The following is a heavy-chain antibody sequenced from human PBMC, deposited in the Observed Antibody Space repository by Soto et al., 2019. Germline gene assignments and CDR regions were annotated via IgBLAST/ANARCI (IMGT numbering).Heavy chain of an antibody. CDR1: GFTFSTYA. D-gene: IGHD1-26*01. Sequence: EVQLLESGGGLVQPGGSLRLSCAASGFTFSTYAMSWVRQAPGKGLEWVTGISGRDESTYYADSVKGRFTISRDNSKITLYLQMSSLRAEDTAVYYCAKDRLSGSYHRYFDYWGQGTLVTVSS. J-gene: IGHJ4*02. CDR2: ISGRDEST. CDR3: AKDRLSGSYHRYFDY. V-gene: IGHV3-23*01.